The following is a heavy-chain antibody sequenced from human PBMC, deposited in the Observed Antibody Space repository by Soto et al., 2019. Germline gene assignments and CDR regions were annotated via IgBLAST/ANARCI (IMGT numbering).Heavy chain of an antibody. J-gene: IGHJ6*03. CDR3: ARRYCTNAVCYYMDV. V-gene: IGHV4-39*01. D-gene: IGHD2-8*01. CDR2: MFSSGSP. CDR1: GGSLSNMENH. Sequence: QLQLQESGPGLLKPSETLSLTCTVSGGSLSNMENHWGWIRQPPGKGLEWIASMFSSGSPYYNPSLKSRVTMSVDTSKKQFSLKLSSVTAADTAVYFCARRYCTNAVCYYMDVWGKGTTVTVSS.